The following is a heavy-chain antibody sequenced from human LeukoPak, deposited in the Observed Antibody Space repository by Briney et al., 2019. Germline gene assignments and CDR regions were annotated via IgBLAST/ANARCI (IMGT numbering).Heavy chain of an antibody. CDR3: ARTAGVVTPDY. CDR2: ISYDGSNK. D-gene: IGHD3-3*01. V-gene: IGHV3-30*04. CDR1: GFTFSSYA. Sequence: GGSLRLSCAASGFTFSSYAMHWVRQAPGKGLEWVAVISYDGSNKYYADSVKGRFTISRDNSKNTLYLQMNSLRAEDTAVYYCARTAGVVTPDYWGQGTLVTVSS. J-gene: IGHJ4*02.